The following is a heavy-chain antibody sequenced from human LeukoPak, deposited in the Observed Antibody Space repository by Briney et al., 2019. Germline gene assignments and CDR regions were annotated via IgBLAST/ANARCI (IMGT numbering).Heavy chain of an antibody. CDR1: GFTFSTYV. Sequence: PGGSLRLSCAASGFTFSTYVMSWVRQAPGKGLEWVSGIRGSGDTTYYADSVKGRFTISRDNSKNTLYLQMNSLRAEDTAVYYCARPRARSVIAAATDYWGQGTLVTVSS. D-gene: IGHD6-13*01. J-gene: IGHJ4*02. CDR3: ARPRARSVIAAATDY. CDR2: IRGSGDTT. V-gene: IGHV3-23*01.